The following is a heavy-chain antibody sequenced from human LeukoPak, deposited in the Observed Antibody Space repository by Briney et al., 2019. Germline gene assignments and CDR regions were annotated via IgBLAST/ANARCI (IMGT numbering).Heavy chain of an antibody. D-gene: IGHD3-10*01. J-gene: IGHJ4*02. CDR1: GFTFSGNY. CDR2: IYSGGNT. Sequence: GGXLRLSCVASGFTFSGNYMSWVRQAPGKGVEGVSVIYSGGNTYYADCVTGRFTISRDNSKNTLYLQMNSLRPEDTAVYHCARDPGYGSGTDYDMDYWGQGTLVTVSS. V-gene: IGHV3-66*02. CDR3: ARDPGYGSGTDYDMDY.